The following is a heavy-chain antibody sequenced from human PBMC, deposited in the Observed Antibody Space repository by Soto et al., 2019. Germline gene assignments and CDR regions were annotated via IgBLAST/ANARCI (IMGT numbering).Heavy chain of an antibody. CDR1: GGSISSYY. D-gene: IGHD2-8*01. J-gene: IGHJ6*02. Sequence: PSETLSLTCTVSGGSISSYYWSWIRQPPGKGLEWIGYIYYSGSTNYNPSLKSRVTISVDTSKNQFSLKLSSVTAADTAVYYCARTLGRCTNGVCSPHYYYYGMDVWGQGTTVTVSS. CDR2: IYYSGST. V-gene: IGHV4-59*01. CDR3: ARTLGRCTNGVCSPHYYYYGMDV.